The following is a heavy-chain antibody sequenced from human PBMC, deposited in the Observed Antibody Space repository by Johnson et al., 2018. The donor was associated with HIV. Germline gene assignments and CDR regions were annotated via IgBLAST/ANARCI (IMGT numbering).Heavy chain of an antibody. CDR3: AKESGGSGSYYIGDMGDAFDI. CDR2: ISYDGRNK. Sequence: QVQLVESGGGVVQPGRSLRLSCAASGFTFSSYAMHWVRQAPGKGLEWVAVISYDGRNKYYADSVKGRFTISRANSENTVYLQMNSLRAEDMAVYFCAKESGGSGSYYIGDMGDAFDIWGQGTLVTVS. D-gene: IGHD3-10*01. CDR1: GFTFSSYA. V-gene: IGHV3-30-3*01. J-gene: IGHJ3*02.